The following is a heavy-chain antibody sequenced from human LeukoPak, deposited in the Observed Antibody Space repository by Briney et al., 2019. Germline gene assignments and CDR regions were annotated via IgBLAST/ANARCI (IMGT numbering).Heavy chain of an antibody. CDR2: INHSGTT. J-gene: IGHJ4*02. CDR1: GGPFSGYY. D-gene: IGHD3-3*01. Sequence: SETLSLTCAVYGGPFSGYYWSWIRQPPGKGLEWIGEINHSGTTNYNPSLKGRVTISVDTSKNPFSLNLSSVTAADTAVYYCARGPTTYYNFWSGPVFDYWGQGTLVTVSS. V-gene: IGHV4-34*01. CDR3: ARGPTTYYNFWSGPVFDY.